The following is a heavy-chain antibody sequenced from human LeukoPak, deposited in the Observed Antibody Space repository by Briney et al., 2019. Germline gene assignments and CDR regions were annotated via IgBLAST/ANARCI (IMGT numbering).Heavy chain of an antibody. Sequence: GASVKVSCKTSGYTFNTYGIAWVRQAPGQGLEWMGWISAYNGNTNYAQNLQDRVTMTTDTSTTTAYMELRSLRSDDTAVYYCAREVVGAVAGARYYYYYYMDVWGKGTTVTVSS. D-gene: IGHD6-19*01. CDR1: GYTFNTYG. CDR2: ISAYNGNT. CDR3: AREVVGAVAGARYYYYYYMDV. J-gene: IGHJ6*03. V-gene: IGHV1-18*01.